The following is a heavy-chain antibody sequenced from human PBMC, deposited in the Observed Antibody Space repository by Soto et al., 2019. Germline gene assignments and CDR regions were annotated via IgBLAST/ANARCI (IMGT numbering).Heavy chain of an antibody. J-gene: IGHJ3*02. CDR1: GFTFSNYW. CDR2: IKQDASET. Sequence: EVQVVESGGGLVHPGGSLRLSYAAYGFTFSNYWMTWVRQAPGRGMEWVANIKQDASETFYVDSVKGRFTISRDNAKNSLYLQMNSLRAEDTAVYYCARDSGPRGYDAFDIWGQGTMVTVSS. D-gene: IGHD2-8*02. V-gene: IGHV3-7*04. CDR3: ARDSGPRGYDAFDI.